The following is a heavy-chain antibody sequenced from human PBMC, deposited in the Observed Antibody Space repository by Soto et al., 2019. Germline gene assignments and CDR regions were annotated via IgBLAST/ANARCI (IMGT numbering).Heavy chain of an antibody. D-gene: IGHD3-10*01. V-gene: IGHV4-31*02. Sequence: SETLSLTCTVSGGSISSGGYYWSWIRQHPGKGLEWIGYIYYSGSTYYNPSLKSRVTISVDTSKNQFSLKLSSVTAADTAVYYCARDIRRSGPDGMDVWGPGTMVTV. CDR1: GGSISSGGYY. CDR3: ARDIRRSGPDGMDV. CDR2: IYYSGST. J-gene: IGHJ6*01.